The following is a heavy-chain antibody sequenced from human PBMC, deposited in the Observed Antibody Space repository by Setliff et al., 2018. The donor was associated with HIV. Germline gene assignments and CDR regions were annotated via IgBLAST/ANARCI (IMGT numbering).Heavy chain of an antibody. CDR3: ARVTSDSSGYYRGYYFDY. V-gene: IGHV3-7*01. CDR1: GFTFSSSW. CDR2: INEDGSEK. Sequence: GGSLRLSCAASGFTFSSSWMSWVRQAPGKGLEWVANINEDGSEKYNADSANGRFTISRDNSENTLYRQMNGLRSEDTAVYYCARVTSDSSGYYRGYYFDYWGQGTLVTVSS. D-gene: IGHD3-22*01. J-gene: IGHJ4*02.